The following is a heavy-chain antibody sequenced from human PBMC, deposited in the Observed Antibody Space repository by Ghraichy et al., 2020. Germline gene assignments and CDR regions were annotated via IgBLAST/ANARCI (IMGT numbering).Heavy chain of an antibody. CDR2: IKQDGSEK. J-gene: IGHJ4*02. CDR1: GFTFASYW. Sequence: GGSLRLSCAASGFTFASYWMNWVRQAPGKGLEWVAIIKQDGSEKYSVDSVKGRFTISRDNTKNSLFLQMDSLRAEDTAVYFCSWGTGFLIDQWGQGTLVTVSS. CDR3: SWGTGFLIDQ. D-gene: IGHD3-16*01. V-gene: IGHV3-7*03.